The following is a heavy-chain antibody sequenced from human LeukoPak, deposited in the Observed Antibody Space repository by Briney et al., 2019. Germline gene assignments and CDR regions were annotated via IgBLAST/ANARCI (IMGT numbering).Heavy chain of an antibody. Sequence: KSSETLSLTCTVSGYSISSGYYWGWIRQPPGKGLEWIGSIYHSGSTYYNPSLKSRVTISVDTSKNQFSLKLSSVTAADTAVYYCARPGSGSYYNPFDYWGQGTLVTVSS. CDR1: GYSISSGYY. CDR2: IYHSGST. V-gene: IGHV4-38-2*02. CDR3: ARPGSGSYYNPFDY. J-gene: IGHJ4*02. D-gene: IGHD3-10*01.